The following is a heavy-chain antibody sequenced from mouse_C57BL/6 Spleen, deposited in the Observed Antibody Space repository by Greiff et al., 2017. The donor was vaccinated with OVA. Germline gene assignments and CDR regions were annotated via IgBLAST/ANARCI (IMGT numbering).Heavy chain of an antibody. CDR3: ASQSTASARGHFDY. D-gene: IGHD1-2*01. V-gene: IGHV5-9*01. CDR1: GFTFSSYT. J-gene: IGHJ2*01. Sequence: EVKLVESGGGLVKPGGSLKLSCAASGFTFSSYTMSWVRQTPEKRLEWVATISGGGGYTYYPDSVKGRFTISRDNAKNTLYLQMSSLRSEDTALYDCASQSTASARGHFDYWGQGTTLTVSA. CDR2: ISGGGGYT.